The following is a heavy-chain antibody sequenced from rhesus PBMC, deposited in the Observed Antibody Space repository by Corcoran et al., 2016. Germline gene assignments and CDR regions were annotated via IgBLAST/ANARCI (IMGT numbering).Heavy chain of an antibody. Sequence: QLQLQESGPGLVKPSETLSLTCAVSGGSISSNYWSWIRQPPGKGLEWIGRISGSGGSTDDNPSLKNRVNISTDPSKNQFSLKLSSVTAADTAVYYGARVGYSSWSGYFDLWGPGTPITISS. J-gene: IGHJ2*01. CDR3: ARVGYSSWSGYFDL. CDR2: ISGSGGST. V-gene: IGHV4-173*01. CDR1: GGSISSNY. D-gene: IGHD6-13*01.